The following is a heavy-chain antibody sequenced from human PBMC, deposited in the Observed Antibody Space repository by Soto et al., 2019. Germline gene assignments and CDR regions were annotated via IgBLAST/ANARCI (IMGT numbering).Heavy chain of an antibody. J-gene: IGHJ1*01. CDR1: GYSFTDFG. Sequence: HVQLVQSGAEVKKPGASVKVSCKASGYSFTDFGIRWVRQAPGQGLEWMGWVSTYNGNTNYAQKHQGRVTMATDPPTTTACMERRSLGSDDTAVFYCARERDGSSWYSAEYLQHWGQGSLVTV. CDR3: ARERDGSSWYSAEYLQH. CDR2: VSTYNGNT. D-gene: IGHD6-13*01. V-gene: IGHV1-18*01.